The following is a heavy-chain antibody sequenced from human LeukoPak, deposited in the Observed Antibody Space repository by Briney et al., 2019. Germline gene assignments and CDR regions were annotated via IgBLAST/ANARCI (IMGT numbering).Heavy chain of an antibody. CDR3: ARDVHGDYGSGWFDP. CDR1: GGTFNNSA. J-gene: IGHJ5*02. CDR2: IMPLFGTA. V-gene: IGHV1-69*05. D-gene: IGHD4-17*01. Sequence: SVKVSCKTSGGTFNNSAISWVRQAPGQGLEWLGGIMPLFGTAGYAQKFQGRVTITKDESTRTVYLELTCLTSDDTAVYYCARDVHGDYGSGWFDPWGQGTLDSVSS.